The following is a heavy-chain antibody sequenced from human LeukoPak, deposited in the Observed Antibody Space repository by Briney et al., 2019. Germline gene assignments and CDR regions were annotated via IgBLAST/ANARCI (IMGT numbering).Heavy chain of an antibody. Sequence: KPSETLSLTCTVSGGSISSSSYYWGWLRQPPGKGLEWIGSIYYSGSTNYNPSLKSRVTISVDTSKNQFSLKLYSVTAADTAMYYCARDPLLGYSGSYRFDYWGQGTLVTVYS. D-gene: IGHD3-10*01. CDR3: ARDPLLGYSGSYRFDY. CDR2: IYYSGST. V-gene: IGHV4-39*07. CDR1: GGSISSSSYY. J-gene: IGHJ4*02.